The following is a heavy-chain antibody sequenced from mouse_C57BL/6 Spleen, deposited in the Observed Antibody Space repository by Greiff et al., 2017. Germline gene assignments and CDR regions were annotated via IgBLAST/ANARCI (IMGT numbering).Heavy chain of an antibody. J-gene: IGHJ3*01. CDR1: GYTFTDYN. V-gene: IGHV1-22*01. D-gene: IGHD1-1*01. CDR3: AHYGSSFSFAY. CDR2: INPNNGGT. Sequence: EVQLQESGPELVKPGASVKMSCKASGYTFTDYNMHWVKQSPGKSLEWIGYINPNNGGTSYNQKFKGKATLTVNKSSSTAYMELRSLTSEDSAVYYCAHYGSSFSFAYWGQGILVTVAA.